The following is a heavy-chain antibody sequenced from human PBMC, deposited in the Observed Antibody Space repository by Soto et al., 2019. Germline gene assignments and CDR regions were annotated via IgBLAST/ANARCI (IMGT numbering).Heavy chain of an antibody. J-gene: IGHJ4*02. V-gene: IGHV4-59*01. D-gene: IGHD3-22*01. CDR1: GGSISSYY. Sequence: LSLTCTVSGGSISSYYWSWIRQPPGKGLEWIGYIYYSGSTNYNPSLKSRVTISVDTSKNQFSLKLSSVTAADTAVYYCARDNGREQYYDSSGYWYYFDYWGQGTLVTVSS. CDR2: IYYSGST. CDR3: ARDNGREQYYDSSGYWYYFDY.